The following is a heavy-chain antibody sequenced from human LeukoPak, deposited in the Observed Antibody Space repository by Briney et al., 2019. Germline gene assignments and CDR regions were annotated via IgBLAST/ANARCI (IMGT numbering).Heavy chain of an antibody. CDR3: TALPYCSGGSCYTKWFDP. CDR1: GFTFSNAW. CDR2: IKSKTDGGTT. J-gene: IGHJ5*02. V-gene: IGHV3-15*01. Sequence: GGSLRLSCAASGFTFSNAWMSWVRQAPGEGLEWVGRIKSKTDGGTTDYAAPVKGRFTISRDDSKNTLYLQMNSLKTEDTAVYYCTALPYCSGGSCYTKWFDPWGQGTLVTVSS. D-gene: IGHD2-15*01.